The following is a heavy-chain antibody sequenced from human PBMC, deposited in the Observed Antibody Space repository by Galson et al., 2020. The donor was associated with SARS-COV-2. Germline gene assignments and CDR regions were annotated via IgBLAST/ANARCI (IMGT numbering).Heavy chain of an antibody. D-gene: IGHD2-8*01. J-gene: IGHJ6*03. CDR1: RYTFTSYY. V-gene: IGHV1-46*01. CDR3: AREGWDPDIVLVVYASAPGDFYYVDV. CDR2: INPSGGST. Sequence: ASVHVSCKASRYTFTSYYMHWVRQAPGQGLAWMGIINPSGGSTSYAQKFQDRVTMTRDTSTSTVYMELSSLRSEDTAVYYCAREGWDPDIVLVVYASAPGDFYYVDVWGKGTTVTVSS.